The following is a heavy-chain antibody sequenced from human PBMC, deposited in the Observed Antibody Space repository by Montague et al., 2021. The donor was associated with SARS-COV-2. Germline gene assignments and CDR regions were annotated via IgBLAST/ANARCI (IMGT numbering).Heavy chain of an antibody. CDR3: ARAAQKQYVLLWFGELLHDAFDI. J-gene: IGHJ3*02. D-gene: IGHD3-10*01. CDR2: ISYDRSNK. CDR1: GFTFSSSA. Sequence: SLRLSCAASGFTFSSSAMHWVRQAPGKGLEWVAVISYDRSNKYYADSVKGRFTISRDNSKNTLSLQMNSLRAEDTAVYYCARAAQKQYVLLWFGELLHDAFDIWGQGTMVTVSS. V-gene: IGHV3-30-3*01.